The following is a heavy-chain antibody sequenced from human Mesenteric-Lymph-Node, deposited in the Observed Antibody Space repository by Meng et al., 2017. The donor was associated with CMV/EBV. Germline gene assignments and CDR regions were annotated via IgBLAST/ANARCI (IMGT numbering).Heavy chain of an antibody. CDR1: GGSVSSGDYF. CDR2: IYYSGST. CDR3: ARVGVANTRYNFDY. D-gene: IGHD2-21*01. J-gene: IGHJ4*02. Sequence: ESLKISCTVSGGSVSSGDYFWSWIRQPPGKGLEYIGYIYYSGSTNYNPSLKSRVTISVDTSKNQFSLKLRSVTAADTAVYYCARVGVANTRYNFDYWGQGTLVTVSS. V-gene: IGHV4-61*08.